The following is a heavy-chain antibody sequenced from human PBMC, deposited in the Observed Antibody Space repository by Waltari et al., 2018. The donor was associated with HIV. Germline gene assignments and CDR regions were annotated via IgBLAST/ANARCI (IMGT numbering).Heavy chain of an antibody. Sequence: EVQLVESGGGLIQPGGSLRLACAASGFTVSNNYINWVRQDPGKGLEWVSVIHSGGSTYYADSVKGRFTISRDSSKNTLYLQMNSLRVEDTAVYYCARGALNYGDWLGYFDYWGQGTLVTVSS. D-gene: IGHD4-17*01. J-gene: IGHJ4*02. CDR3: ARGALNYGDWLGYFDY. CDR2: IHSGGST. CDR1: GFTVSNNY. V-gene: IGHV3-53*01.